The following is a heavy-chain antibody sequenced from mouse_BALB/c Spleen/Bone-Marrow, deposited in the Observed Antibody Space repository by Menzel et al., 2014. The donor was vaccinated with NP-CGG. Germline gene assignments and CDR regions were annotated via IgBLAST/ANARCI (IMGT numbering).Heavy chain of an antibody. J-gene: IGHJ2*01. CDR2: ISYSGST. V-gene: IGHV3-8*02. Sequence: DVQLQESGPSLVKPSQTLSLTCSVTGDSIXSGYWNWIRKFPGNKLEYMGYISYSGSTYYNPSLKSRISITRDTSKNQYYLQLNSVTTEDTATYYCATYDGYYFDYWGQGTTLTVSS. CDR3: ATYDGYYFDY. D-gene: IGHD1-2*01. CDR1: GDSIXSGY.